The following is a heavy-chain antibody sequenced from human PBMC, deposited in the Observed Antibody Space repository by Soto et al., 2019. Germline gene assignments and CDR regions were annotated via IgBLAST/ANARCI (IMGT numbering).Heavy chain of an antibody. CDR3: ARRLLDYGDYYYGMDV. Sequence: EVQLVESGGGLVQPGRSLRLSCTPSGFTFGDYAMSWVRQAPGKGLEWVGFIRTIAHGGTTEYAESVKGRFTITRDDSKSIAYLQMNSLKSEDTAVYYCARRLLDYGDYYYGMDVWGQGTTVTVSS. CDR1: GFTFGDYA. J-gene: IGHJ6*02. V-gene: IGHV3-49*04. D-gene: IGHD4-17*01. CDR2: IRTIAHGGTT.